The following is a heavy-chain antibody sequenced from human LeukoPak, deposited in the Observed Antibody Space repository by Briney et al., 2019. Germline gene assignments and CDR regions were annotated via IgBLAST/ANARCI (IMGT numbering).Heavy chain of an antibody. CDR3: AKIEAGSSRYCSGGSCYSGWFDP. D-gene: IGHD2-15*01. J-gene: IGHJ5*02. CDR1: GGSFSGDY. V-gene: IGHV4-34*01. Sequence: SQTLSLTCAVYGGSFSGDYWSWIRQPPGKGLEWIGEINHSGSTNYNPSLKSRVTISVDTSKNQFSLKLRSVTAADTAVYYCAKIEAGSSRYCSGGSCYSGWFDPWGQGTLVTVSS. CDR2: INHSGST.